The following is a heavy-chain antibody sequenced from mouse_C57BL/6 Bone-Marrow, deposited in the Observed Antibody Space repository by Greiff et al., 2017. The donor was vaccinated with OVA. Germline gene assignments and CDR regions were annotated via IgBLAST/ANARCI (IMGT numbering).Heavy chain of an antibody. CDR3: ASPHYYGSAWFAY. CDR2: ISSGGSYT. D-gene: IGHD1-1*01. V-gene: IGHV5-6*01. Sequence: EVQRVESGGDLVKPGGSLKLSCAASGFTFSSYGMSWVRQTPDKRLEWVATISSGGSYTYYPDSVKGRFTISRDNAKNTLYLQMSSLKSEDTAMYYCASPHYYGSAWFAYWGQGTLVTVSA. CDR1: GFTFSSYG. J-gene: IGHJ3*01.